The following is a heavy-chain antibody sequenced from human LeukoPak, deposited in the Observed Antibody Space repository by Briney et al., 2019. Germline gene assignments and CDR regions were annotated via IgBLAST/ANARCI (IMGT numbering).Heavy chain of an antibody. CDR1: GFTFNTHS. Sequence: GGSLRLSCVTSGFTFNTHSMNWVRQAPGKGLEWVSYLSSSSSTIYYADSVKGRFTISRDNAKNSLYLQMNSLRAEDTALYHCARAGIVATIGVWSAFDIWGQGTMVTVSS. J-gene: IGHJ3*02. V-gene: IGHV3-48*01. D-gene: IGHD5-12*01. CDR3: ARAGIVATIGVWSAFDI. CDR2: LSSSSSTI.